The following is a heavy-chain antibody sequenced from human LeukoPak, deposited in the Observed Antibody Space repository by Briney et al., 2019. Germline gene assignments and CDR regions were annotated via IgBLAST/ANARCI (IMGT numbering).Heavy chain of an antibody. J-gene: IGHJ3*02. Sequence: GGSLRLSCAASGFTFSTYSMNWVRQAPGKGLEWVSSISTSSSYIYYADSVKSRFTISRDNAKNSLYLQLNSLRAEDTAVYYCARWGTRDSFDIWGQGTMVTVSS. V-gene: IGHV3-21*01. CDR3: ARWGTRDSFDI. CDR2: ISTSSSYI. D-gene: IGHD3-16*01. CDR1: GFTFSTYS.